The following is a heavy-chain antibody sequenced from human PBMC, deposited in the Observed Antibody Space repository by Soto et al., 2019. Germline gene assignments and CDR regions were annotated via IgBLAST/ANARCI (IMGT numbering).Heavy chain of an antibody. D-gene: IGHD6-13*01. CDR3: ARGIAADTNACDI. Sequence: SVKFSCKASGGTFSSYTISWVRQAPGQVLECMVRIIPILGISNYXXKFQGRVXXTSDKSTSTAXMELSXLRSEDTAVXYCARGIAADTNACDIWGQGTMVTVSS. CDR1: GGTFSSYT. CDR2: IIPILGIS. V-gene: IGHV1-69*02. J-gene: IGHJ3*02.